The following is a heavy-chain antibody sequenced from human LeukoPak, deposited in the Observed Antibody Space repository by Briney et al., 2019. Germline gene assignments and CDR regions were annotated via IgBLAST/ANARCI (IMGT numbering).Heavy chain of an antibody. J-gene: IGHJ5*02. CDR2: IYYSGST. CDR1: GGSISSSSYY. CDR3: ARDGGQWPVSRWFDP. Sequence: SETLSLTCTVSGGSISSSSYYWGWIRQPPGKGLEWIGSIYYSGSTYYNPSLKSRVTISVDTSKNQFSLKLSSVTAADTAVYYCARDGGQWPVSRWFDPWGQGTLVTVSS. V-gene: IGHV4-39*02. D-gene: IGHD6-19*01.